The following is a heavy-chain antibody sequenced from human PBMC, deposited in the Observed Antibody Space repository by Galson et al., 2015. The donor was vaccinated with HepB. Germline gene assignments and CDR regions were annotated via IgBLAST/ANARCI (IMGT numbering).Heavy chain of an antibody. CDR3: ARDRGIVGATRVFDY. CDR2: ISAYNGNT. CDR1: GYTFTSYG. D-gene: IGHD1-26*01. Sequence: SVKVSCKASGYTFTSYGISWVRQAPGQGLEWMGWISAYNGNTNYAQKLQGRVTMTTDTSTSTAYMELRSLRSDDTAVYYCARDRGIVGATRVFDYWGQGTLVTVSS. V-gene: IGHV1-18*01. J-gene: IGHJ4*02.